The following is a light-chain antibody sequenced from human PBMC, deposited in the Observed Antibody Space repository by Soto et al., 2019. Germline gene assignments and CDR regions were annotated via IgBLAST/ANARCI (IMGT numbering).Light chain of an antibody. CDR2: RTT. J-gene: IGLJ2*01. Sequence: QAVVTQEPSLTVSPGGTVTLTCASSTGAVSRGYYPSWFQQKPGQAPRALIHRTTNTHSWTPARFSGSLLGGKAALTLSGVQPEDEADYYCLIYYGGNVVFGGGTKLTVL. V-gene: IGLV7-43*01. CDR3: LIYYGGNVV. CDR1: TGAVSRGYY.